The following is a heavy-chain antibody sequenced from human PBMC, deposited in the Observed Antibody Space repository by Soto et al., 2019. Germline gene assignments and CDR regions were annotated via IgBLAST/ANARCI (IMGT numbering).Heavy chain of an antibody. V-gene: IGHV3-15*01. CDR1: GCTFSNAW. J-gene: IGHJ6*02. CDR3: TTDLLIYYYGMDV. CDR2: IKSKTDGGTT. Sequence: GALRLSCAASGCTFSNAWMSWVRQAPGKGLEWVGRIKSKTDGGTTDYAAPVKGRFTISRDDSKNTLYLQMNSLKTEDTAVYYCTTDLLIYYYGMDVWGQGTTVTVSS. D-gene: IGHD3-16*01.